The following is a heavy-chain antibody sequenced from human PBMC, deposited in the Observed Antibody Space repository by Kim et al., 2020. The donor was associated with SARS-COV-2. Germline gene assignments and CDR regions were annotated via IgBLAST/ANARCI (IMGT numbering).Heavy chain of an antibody. CDR3: AREGNYYDSSGYYARGY. D-gene: IGHD3-22*01. V-gene: IGHV4-59*01. Sequence: ETLSLTCTVSGGSISSYYWSWIRQPPGKGLEWIGYIYYSGSTNYNPSLKSRVTISVDTSKNQFSLKLSSVTAADTAVYYCAREGNYYDSSGYYARGYWGQGTLVTVSS. CDR2: IYYSGST. CDR1: GGSISSYY. J-gene: IGHJ4*02.